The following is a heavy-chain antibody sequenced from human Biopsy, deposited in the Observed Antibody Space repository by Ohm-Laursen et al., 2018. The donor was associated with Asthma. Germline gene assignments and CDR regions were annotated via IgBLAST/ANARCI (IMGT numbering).Heavy chain of an antibody. J-gene: IGHJ4*02. CDR2: IWYDGSNK. D-gene: IGHD4-17*01. CDR1: GFTFGNFW. CDR3: ARKARHGDYDFDY. V-gene: IGHV3-33*08. Sequence: SLRLSCAASGFTFGNFWMGWGRQAPGKGLEWVAVIWYDGSNKYYADSVKGRFTISRDNSKNTLYLQMNSLRAEDTAVYYCARKARHGDYDFDYWGQGTLVTVSS.